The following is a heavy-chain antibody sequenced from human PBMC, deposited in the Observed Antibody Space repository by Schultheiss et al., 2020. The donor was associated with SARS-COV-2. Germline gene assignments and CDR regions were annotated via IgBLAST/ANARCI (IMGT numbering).Heavy chain of an antibody. CDR1: GGSISSGGYY. J-gene: IGHJ4*02. Sequence: SETLSLTCTVSGGSISSGGYYWSWIRQHPGKGLEWIGYIYYSGSTYYNPSLKSRVTISVDTSKNQFSLKLSSVTATDTAVYYCARLFDYYDTSAYYETRAYYFDYWGQGTLVTVSS. D-gene: IGHD3-22*01. CDR3: ARLFDYYDTSAYYETRAYYFDY. CDR2: IYYSGST. V-gene: IGHV4-31*03.